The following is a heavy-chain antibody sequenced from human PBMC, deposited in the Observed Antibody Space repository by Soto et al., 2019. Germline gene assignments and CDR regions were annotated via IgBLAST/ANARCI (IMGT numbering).Heavy chain of an antibody. CDR3: ARDPRDGYIDYFDY. CDR2: ISYDGSNK. J-gene: IGHJ4*02. V-gene: IGHV3-30-3*01. CDR1: GFTFSSYA. D-gene: IGHD5-12*01. Sequence: GGSLRLSCAASGFTFSSYAMHWVRQAPGKGLEWVAVISYDGSNKYYADSVKGRFTISRDNSKNTLYLQMNSLRAEDTAVYYCARDPRDGYIDYFDYWGQGTLVTVSS.